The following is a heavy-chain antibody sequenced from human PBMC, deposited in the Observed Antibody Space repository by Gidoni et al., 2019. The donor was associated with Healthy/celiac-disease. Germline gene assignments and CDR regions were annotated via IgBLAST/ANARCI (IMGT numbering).Heavy chain of an antibody. V-gene: IGHV3-30*18. J-gene: IGHJ6*02. CDR2: ISYDGSNK. CDR1: GFTFSSYG. Sequence: QVQLVESGGGVVQPGRSLRLSCAASGFTFSSYGMHWVRQAPGKGLEWVAVISYDGSNKYYADSVKGRFTISRDNSKNTLYLQMNSLRAEDTAVYYCAKDLGVWFGELFAFDYYYYGMDVWGQGTTVTVSS. D-gene: IGHD3-10*01. CDR3: AKDLGVWFGELFAFDYYYYGMDV.